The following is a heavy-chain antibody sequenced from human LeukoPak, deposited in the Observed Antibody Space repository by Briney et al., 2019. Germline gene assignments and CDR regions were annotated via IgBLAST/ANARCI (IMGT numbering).Heavy chain of an antibody. J-gene: IGHJ4*02. CDR2: ISAYNGNT. CDR1: GYTFTSYG. CDR3: ARDALGQQEWDY. D-gene: IGHD1-1*01. Sequence: GASVKVSCKASGYTFTSYGISWVRQAPGQGLEWMGWISAYNGNTNYAQKLQGRVTMTTDTSTSTAYMELSRLRSDDTAVYYCARDALGQQEWDYWGQGTLVTVSS. V-gene: IGHV1-18*01.